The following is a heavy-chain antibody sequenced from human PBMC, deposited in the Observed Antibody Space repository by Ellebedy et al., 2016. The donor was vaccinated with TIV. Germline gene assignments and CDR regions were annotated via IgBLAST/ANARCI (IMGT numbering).Heavy chain of an antibody. V-gene: IGHV3-30-3*01. Sequence: GGSLRLSXAASGFIFGSYGMHWVRQAPGKGLEWVAVISYDGSNKYYADSVKGRFTISRDNSKNTLYLQMNSLRAEDTAVYYCARDRVHYAHFDYWGQGTLVTVSS. CDR1: GFIFGSYG. D-gene: IGHD4-17*01. CDR3: ARDRVHYAHFDY. J-gene: IGHJ4*02. CDR2: ISYDGSNK.